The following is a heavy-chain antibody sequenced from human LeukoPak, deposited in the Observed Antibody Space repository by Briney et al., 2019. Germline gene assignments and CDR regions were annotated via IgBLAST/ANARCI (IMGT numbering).Heavy chain of an antibody. D-gene: IGHD1-26*01. CDR3: GRKISGSYSGLDY. J-gene: IGHJ4*02. Sequence: GESLKISCKVAGYTFANYWIGWVRQMPGKGLEWMGIIYPADTETRYSPSFQGQVTISVDKSISTAYLQWSSLKASDTAMYYCGRKISGSYSGLDYWGQGTLVTVPS. CDR1: GYTFANYW. CDR2: IYPADTET. V-gene: IGHV5-51*01.